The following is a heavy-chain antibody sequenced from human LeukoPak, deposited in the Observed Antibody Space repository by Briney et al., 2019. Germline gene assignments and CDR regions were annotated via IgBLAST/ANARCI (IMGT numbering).Heavy chain of an antibody. Sequence: PGGSLRLSCAASGFTFNAFGMNWVRQAPGKGLEWVSYIGTTSGAIYYADSVKGRFTISRDNAKNSLYLQMNSLRDEDTAVYYCARGSGYLGYWGQGTLVTVSS. J-gene: IGHJ4*02. V-gene: IGHV3-48*02. CDR1: GFTFNAFG. CDR3: ARGSGYLGY. CDR2: IGTTSGAI. D-gene: IGHD3-22*01.